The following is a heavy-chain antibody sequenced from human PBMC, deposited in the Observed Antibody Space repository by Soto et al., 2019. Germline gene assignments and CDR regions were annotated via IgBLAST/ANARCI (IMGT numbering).Heavy chain of an antibody. Sequence: SVKVSCKASGGTFSSYTISWVRQAPGQGLEWMGGIIPIFGTANYAQKFQGRVTITADESTSTAYMELSSLRSEDTAVYYCARPRITMVRGVSDYYGMDVWGQGTTVTVSS. D-gene: IGHD3-10*01. CDR3: ARPRITMVRGVSDYYGMDV. CDR2: IIPIFGTA. CDR1: GGTFSSYT. V-gene: IGHV1-69*13. J-gene: IGHJ6*02.